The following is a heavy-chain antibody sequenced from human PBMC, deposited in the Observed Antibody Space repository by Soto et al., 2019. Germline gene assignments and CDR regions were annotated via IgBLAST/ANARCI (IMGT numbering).Heavy chain of an antibody. Sequence: VXQAPGQLLEWMGIINPSGGSTSYAQKFQGRVTMTRDTSTSTVYMELSSLRSEDTAVYYCARDFLMATITDYYYGMDVWGQGTTVTVSS. CDR2: INPSGGST. V-gene: IGHV1-46*01. D-gene: IGHD5-12*01. CDR3: ARDFLMATITDYYYGMDV. J-gene: IGHJ6*02.